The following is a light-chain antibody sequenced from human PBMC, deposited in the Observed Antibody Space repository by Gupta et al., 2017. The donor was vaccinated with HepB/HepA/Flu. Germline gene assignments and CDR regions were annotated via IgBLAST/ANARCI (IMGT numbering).Light chain of an antibody. CDR3: QHYGGSPLYA. CDR2: GTS. V-gene: IGKV3-20*01. CDR1: QSLNNNY. Sequence: SVLTQSPGTLSLSPGERVTLSCRASQSLNNNYLAWYQQKPGQAPRLLIYGTSSRATGISDRFSGSGSGTDFTLTISRLEPEDFAVYYCQHYGGSPLYAFGQGTKLEI. J-gene: IGKJ2*01.